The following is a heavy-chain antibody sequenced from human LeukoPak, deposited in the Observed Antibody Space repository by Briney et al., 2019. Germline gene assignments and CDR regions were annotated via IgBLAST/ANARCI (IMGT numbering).Heavy chain of an antibody. Sequence: SETLSLTCAVYGGSFSGYYWSWIRQPPGRGLEWIGEINHSGSTNYNPSLKSRVTISVDTSKNQFSLKLSSVTAADTAVYYCARHRRDYYGSGRMYYFDYWGQGTLVTVSS. CDR1: GGSFSGYY. J-gene: IGHJ4*02. V-gene: IGHV4-34*01. CDR3: ARHRRDYYGSGRMYYFDY. D-gene: IGHD3-10*01. CDR2: INHSGST.